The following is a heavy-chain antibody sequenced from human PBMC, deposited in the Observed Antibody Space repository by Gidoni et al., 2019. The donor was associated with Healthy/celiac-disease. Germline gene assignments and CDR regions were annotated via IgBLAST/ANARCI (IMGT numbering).Heavy chain of an antibody. D-gene: IGHD5-12*01. V-gene: IGHV3-33*01. J-gene: IGHJ3*02. CDR2: IWYDGSNK. Sequence: QVQLVESGGGVVQPGRSLRLSCAASGFPFRRYGMHWVRQAPGKGLEWVAVIWYDGSNKYYADSVKGRFTISRDNSKNTLYLQMNSLRAEDTAVYYCARDSVEMATISAFDIWGQGTMVTVSS. CDR1: GFPFRRYG. CDR3: ARDSVEMATISAFDI.